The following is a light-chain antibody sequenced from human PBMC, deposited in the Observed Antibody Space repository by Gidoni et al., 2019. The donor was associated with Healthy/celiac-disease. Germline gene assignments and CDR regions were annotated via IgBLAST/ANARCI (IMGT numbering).Light chain of an antibody. V-gene: IGKV3-11*01. CDR2: DAS. CDR1: QSVSSY. CDR3: QQRSNWPPVLT. Sequence: ELVLTQSPATLSLSPGERATLSCRASQSVSSYLAWYQQKPGQAPRLLIYDASNRATGIPARFSGSGSGTDFTLTISSLEPEDFAVYYCQQRSNWPPVLTFGGGTKVEIK. J-gene: IGKJ4*01.